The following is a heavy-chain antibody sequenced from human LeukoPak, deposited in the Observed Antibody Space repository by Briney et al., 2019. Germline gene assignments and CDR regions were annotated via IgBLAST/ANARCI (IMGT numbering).Heavy chain of an antibody. J-gene: IGHJ4*02. Sequence: PGGSLRLSCAASGFTFSSYSMNWVRQAPGKGLEWVSAISGSGGSTYYADSVKGRFTISRDNSKNTLYLQMNSLRAEDTAVYYCAKDHPYYDFWSGYYAYYFDYWGQGTLVTVSS. CDR3: AKDHPYYDFWSGYYAYYFDY. CDR1: GFTFSSYS. CDR2: ISGSGGST. D-gene: IGHD3-3*01. V-gene: IGHV3-23*01.